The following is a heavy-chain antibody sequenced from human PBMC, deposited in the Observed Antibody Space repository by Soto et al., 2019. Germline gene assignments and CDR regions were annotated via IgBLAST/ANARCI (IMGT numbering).Heavy chain of an antibody. D-gene: IGHD5-12*01. CDR2: SYHRGST. V-gene: IGHV4-4*02. J-gene: IGHJ6*02. CDR3: ASHSCYAYYYYGMDV. CDR1: GGSISSSNW. Sequence: QVQLQESGPGLVKPSATLSLTSAVSGGSISSSNWWRLVRQPPGQGLEWIGESYHRGSTNYNPSLKSRVTISGDKSKNQFSLKLSSVTAADTAVYYCASHSCYAYYYYGMDVWGQGTTVTVSS.